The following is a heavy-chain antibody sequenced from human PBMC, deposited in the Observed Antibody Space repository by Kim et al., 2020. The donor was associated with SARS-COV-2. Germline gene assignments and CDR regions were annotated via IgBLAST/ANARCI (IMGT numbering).Heavy chain of an antibody. V-gene: IGHV4-39*01. CDR3: ASHPDYDFWIANYYYS. CDR2: IYYSGST. D-gene: IGHD3-3*01. Sequence: SETLSLTCTVSGGSISSSSYYWGWIRQPPGKGLEWIGSIYYSGSTYYNPSLKSRVTISVDTSKHQFSLKLSSVTAGATAVYYWASHPDYDFWIANYYYS. J-gene: IGHJ6*01. CDR1: GGSISSSSYY.